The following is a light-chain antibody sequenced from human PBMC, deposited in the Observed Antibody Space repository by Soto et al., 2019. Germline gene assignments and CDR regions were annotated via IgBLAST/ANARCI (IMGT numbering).Light chain of an antibody. V-gene: IGKV3-20*01. CDR3: QQYGSSPLT. CDR1: QSVSSNS. Sequence: EIVLTQSPGTLSLSPGEGDTLSCRASQSVSSNSLAWYQQKPGQAPRLLIYGASTRATGIPHRFSGSGSGTDFPLTINRLEPEDFAVYYCQQYGSSPLTFGGGTKVEIK. J-gene: IGKJ4*01. CDR2: GAS.